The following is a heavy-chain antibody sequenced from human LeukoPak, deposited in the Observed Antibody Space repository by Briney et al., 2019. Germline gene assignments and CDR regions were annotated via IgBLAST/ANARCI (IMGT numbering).Heavy chain of an antibody. CDR3: ERSESGVQYFQHYFYIDA. Sequence: SETLSLTCTVSTGDINNYYWGWVRQPPGKGLEWIGYIYYRGSTKYNPSLKSRVTISIDTSNDQVSLRLNSLTAADTAVYYCERSESGVQYFQHYFYIDAWGKGTTVTVSS. CDR1: TGDINNYY. J-gene: IGHJ6*03. CDR2: IYYRGST. D-gene: IGHD2-2*01. V-gene: IGHV4-59*01.